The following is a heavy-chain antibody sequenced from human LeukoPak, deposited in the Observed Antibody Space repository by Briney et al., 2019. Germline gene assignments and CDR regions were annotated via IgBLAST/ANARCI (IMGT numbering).Heavy chain of an antibody. CDR2: ISGSGGST. V-gene: IGHV3-23*01. Sequence: PGGSLRLSCAASGFTFSSYAMSWVRQAPGKGLEWVSAISGSGGSTYYADSVKGRFTISRDNSKNTLYVQMNSLRAEDTAVYYCAKDFSGSPYYFDYWGQGTLVTVSS. CDR3: AKDFSGSPYYFDY. J-gene: IGHJ4*02. CDR1: GFTFSSYA. D-gene: IGHD1-26*01.